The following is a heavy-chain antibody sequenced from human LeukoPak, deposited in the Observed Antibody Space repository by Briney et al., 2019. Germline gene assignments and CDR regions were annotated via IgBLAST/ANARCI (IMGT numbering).Heavy chain of an antibody. CDR1: GFTFDDYA. Sequence: GGSLRLSCAASGFTFDDYAMHWVRQAPGKGLEWVSGISRNSGSIGYADSVKGRFTISRDNAKNSLYLQMNSLRAEDTALYYCAKDIRRYYDSSGSQDYWGQGTLVTVSS. V-gene: IGHV3-9*01. CDR3: AKDIRRYYDSSGSQDY. CDR2: ISRNSGSI. D-gene: IGHD3-22*01. J-gene: IGHJ4*02.